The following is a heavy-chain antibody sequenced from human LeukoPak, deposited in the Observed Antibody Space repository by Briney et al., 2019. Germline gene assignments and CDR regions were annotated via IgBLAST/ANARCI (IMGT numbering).Heavy chain of an antibody. CDR2: IKADGSAT. CDR1: GFSFGDYA. V-gene: IGHV3-74*01. Sequence: GGSLRLSCTGSGFSFGDYAMSWVRQAPGKGLEWVSFIKADGSATSHADSVKGRFTTSRDNAKSTLYLQLNSLRAEDTAVYYCARGGASYGMDVWGQGTTVTVSS. J-gene: IGHJ6*02. CDR3: ARGGASYGMDV.